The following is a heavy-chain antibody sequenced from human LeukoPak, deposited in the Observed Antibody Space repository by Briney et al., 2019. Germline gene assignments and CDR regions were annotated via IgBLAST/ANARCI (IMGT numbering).Heavy chain of an antibody. V-gene: IGHV1-2*02. J-gene: IGHJ3*02. D-gene: IGHD2-15*01. CDR3: ARDGTFDI. CDR1: GYTFADYY. CDR2: INPDSGVT. Sequence: ASVKVSCKASGYTFADYYMHWVRQPPGQGLEWMEWINPDSGVTNYPQKFQGRVTITRDTSSSTAYMELTRLRSDDTAVYYCARDGTFDIWGQGTMVTVSS.